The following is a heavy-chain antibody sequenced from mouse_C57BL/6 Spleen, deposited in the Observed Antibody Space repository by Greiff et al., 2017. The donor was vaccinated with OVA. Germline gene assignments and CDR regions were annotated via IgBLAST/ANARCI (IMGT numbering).Heavy chain of an antibody. CDR3: ARQPITTVVDN. J-gene: IGHJ2*01. Sequence: QVQLQQPGTELVKPGASVKLSCKASGYTFTSYWMHWVKQRPGQGLEWIGNINPSNGGTNYNEKFKSKATLTVDKSSSTAYMQLSRLTSEDSAVYECARQPITTVVDNWGQGTTLTVSS. CDR2: INPSNGGT. D-gene: IGHD1-1*01. V-gene: IGHV1-53*01. CDR1: GYTFTSYW.